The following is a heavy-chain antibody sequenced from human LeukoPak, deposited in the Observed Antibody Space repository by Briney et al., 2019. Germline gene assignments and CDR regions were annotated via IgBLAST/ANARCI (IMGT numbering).Heavy chain of an antibody. CDR1: GFTFSSYT. CDR3: AKALEVVISTYYFDY. J-gene: IGHJ4*02. D-gene: IGHD3-22*01. CDR2: VSSRSTYI. Sequence: GGSLRLSCAASGFTFSSYTMNWVRQAPGKGLEWVSSVSSRSTYIYYADSVKGRFTISRDNSKNTLYLQMNSLRAEDTAVYYCAKALEVVISTYYFDYWGQGTLVTVSS. V-gene: IGHV3-21*04.